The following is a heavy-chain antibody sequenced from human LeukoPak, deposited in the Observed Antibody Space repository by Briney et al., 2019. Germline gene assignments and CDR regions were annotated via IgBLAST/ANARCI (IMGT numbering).Heavy chain of an antibody. CDR2: IYHSGST. V-gene: IGHV4-4*02. J-gene: IGHJ4*02. D-gene: IGHD6-6*01. Sequence: SETLSLTCAVSGGSISSSNWWSWVRQPPGKGLEWIGEIYHSGSTNYNPSLKSRVTISVDTSKNQFSLKLSSVTAADTAVYYCARRAPRYSSSLGNIDYWGQGTLVTVSS. CDR3: ARRAPRYSSSLGNIDY. CDR1: GGSISSSNW.